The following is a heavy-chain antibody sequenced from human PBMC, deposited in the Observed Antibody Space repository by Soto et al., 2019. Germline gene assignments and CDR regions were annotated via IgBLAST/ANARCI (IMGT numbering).Heavy chain of an antibody. Sequence: EVQLVETGGGLIQPGGSLRLSCAASGFTVSSNYMSWVRQAPGKGLEWVSVIYSGGSTYYADSVKGRLTISRDNSKNTLYLQMNSLRAEDTAVYYCARFGIAVAGKGDYYYGMDVWGQGTTVTVSS. V-gene: IGHV3-53*02. J-gene: IGHJ6*02. D-gene: IGHD6-19*01. CDR1: GFTVSSNY. CDR3: ARFGIAVAGKGDYYYGMDV. CDR2: IYSGGST.